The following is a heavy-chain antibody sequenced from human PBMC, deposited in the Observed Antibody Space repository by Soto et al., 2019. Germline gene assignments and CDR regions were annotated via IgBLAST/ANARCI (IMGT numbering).Heavy chain of an antibody. J-gene: IGHJ4*02. CDR3: AAIVLVEAAQFDC. Sequence: QVHLQESGPGLVRPSQTLSLTSTFSGGSISSGGYWSWIRQYPGTGLEWIGYIHYTGNTYYNPSLNSRVSVALDRSESQFSLRLTSVTVADTADYYCAAIVLVEAAQFDCWGQGTLVTDFS. CDR2: IHYTGNT. D-gene: IGHD2-2*01. CDR1: GGSISSGGY. V-gene: IGHV4-31*03.